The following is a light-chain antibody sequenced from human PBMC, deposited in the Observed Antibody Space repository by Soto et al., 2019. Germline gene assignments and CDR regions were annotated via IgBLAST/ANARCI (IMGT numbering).Light chain of an antibody. CDR2: DVS. Sequence: QSALAQPASVSGSPGQSITISCTVTSSDVGAYKYVSWHQQHPGKAPKLMIYDVSNRPSGVSNRFSGSKSGNTASLTISGLQAEDEADYYCSAYTTSRSYIFGSGTKVTV. V-gene: IGLV2-14*01. CDR3: SAYTTSRSYI. CDR1: SSDVGAYKY. J-gene: IGLJ1*01.